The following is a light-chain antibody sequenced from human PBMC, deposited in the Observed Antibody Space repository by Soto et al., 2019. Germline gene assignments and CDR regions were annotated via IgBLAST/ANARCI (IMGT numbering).Light chain of an antibody. CDR2: GNS. CDR1: SSNIGAGYD. J-gene: IGLJ1*01. CDR3: QSYDSSPRGYV. Sequence: QSALTQPPSVSGAPGQRVTISCTGSSSNIGAGYDVHWYQQLPGTAPKLLIYGNSNRPSGVPDRFSGSKSGTSASLAITGLQAEDEADYYCQSYDSSPRGYVFVTGTKVTVL. V-gene: IGLV1-40*01.